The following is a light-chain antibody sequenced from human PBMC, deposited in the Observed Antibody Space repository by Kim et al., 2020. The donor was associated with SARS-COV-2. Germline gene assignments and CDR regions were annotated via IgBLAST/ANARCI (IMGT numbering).Light chain of an antibody. V-gene: IGLV3-21*01. CDR3: QVWVTNSNHPV. CDR1: NVGSKT. CDR2: YST. Sequence: SYELTQPPSVSVAPGKTASITCGGNNVGSKTVHWYQQKLGQAPVLVIYYSTDRPSGIPERFSGSNAGNTATLTISRVEAGDEADSFCQVWVTNSNHPVFG. J-gene: IGLJ2*01.